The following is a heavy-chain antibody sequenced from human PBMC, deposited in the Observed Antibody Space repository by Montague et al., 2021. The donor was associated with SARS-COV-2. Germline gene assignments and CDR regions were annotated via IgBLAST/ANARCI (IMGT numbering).Heavy chain of an antibody. Sequence: SLRLSFSASGSTFSSSAMHWVRQAPGKGLEWVAFISYDGSNKYYAASVKGRFTISRDNSKNTLYLQMNSLRAEDTAVYYCARDNYDYVWGSYRYIYWGQGTLVTVSS. CDR1: GSTFSSSA. D-gene: IGHD3-16*02. J-gene: IGHJ4*02. CDR3: ARDNYDYVWGSYRYIY. CDR2: ISYDGSNK. V-gene: IGHV3-30*04.